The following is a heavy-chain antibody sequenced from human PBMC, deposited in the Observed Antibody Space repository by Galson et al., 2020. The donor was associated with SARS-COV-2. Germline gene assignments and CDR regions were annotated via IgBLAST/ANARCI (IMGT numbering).Heavy chain of an antibody. CDR1: GGSISSSNW. D-gene: IGHD6-19*01. V-gene: IGHV4-4*02. J-gene: IGHJ2*01. Sequence: SETLSLTCAVSGGSISSSNWWSWVRQPPGKGLEWIGEIYHSGSTNYNPSLKSRVTISVDKSKNQFSLKLSSVTAADTAVYYCARSSELAVAGTTYWYFDLWGRGTLVTVSS. CDR2: IYHSGST. CDR3: ARSSELAVAGTTYWYFDL.